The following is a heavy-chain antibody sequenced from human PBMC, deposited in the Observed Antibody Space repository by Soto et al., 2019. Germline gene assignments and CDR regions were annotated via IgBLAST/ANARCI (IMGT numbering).Heavy chain of an antibody. J-gene: IGHJ4*02. D-gene: IGHD3-16*01. V-gene: IGHV5-10-1*01. Sequence: GESLKISCKGSGYSFAGYWITWVRRKPGKGLEWMGRIDPSDSQTYYSPSFRGHVTISVTKSITTVFLQWSSLRASDTAMYYCARQIYVSYTGPRSQYYSDSWGQGTPVTVSS. CDR3: ARQIYVSYTGPRSQYYSDS. CDR2: IDPSDSQT. CDR1: GYSFAGYW.